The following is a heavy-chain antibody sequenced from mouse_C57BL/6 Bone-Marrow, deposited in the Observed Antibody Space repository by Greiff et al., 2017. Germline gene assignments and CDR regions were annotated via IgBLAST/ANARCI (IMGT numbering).Heavy chain of an antibody. D-gene: IGHD1-1*01. Sequence: EVMLVESGGGLVKPGGSLKLSCAASGFTFSSYAMSWVRQTPEKRLEWVATISDGGSYTYYPDNVKGRFTISRDNAKNNLYLQMSHLKSEDTAMYYCARAIYYYGSDYWGQGTTLTVSS. CDR3: ARAIYYYGSDY. CDR1: GFTFSSYA. V-gene: IGHV5-4*03. CDR2: ISDGGSYT. J-gene: IGHJ2*01.